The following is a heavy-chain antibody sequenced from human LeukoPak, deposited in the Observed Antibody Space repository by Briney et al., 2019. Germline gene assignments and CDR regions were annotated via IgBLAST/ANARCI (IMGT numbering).Heavy chain of an antibody. V-gene: IGHV3-23*01. D-gene: IGHD2-8*02. CDR2: ITNSGENT. Sequence: GGSLRLSCEASGFSFPYGMSWVRQAPGKGLEWVSGITNSGENTYYADSVKGRFTISRDNSKSTLSLQMNSLRAEDTAIYYCATYRQVLLPFESWGQGTLVTVSS. J-gene: IGHJ4*02. CDR1: GFSFPYG. CDR3: ATYRQVLLPFES.